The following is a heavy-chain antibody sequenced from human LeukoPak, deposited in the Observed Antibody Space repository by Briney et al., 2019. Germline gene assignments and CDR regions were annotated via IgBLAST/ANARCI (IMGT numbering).Heavy chain of an antibody. CDR2: ISPDGSYT. CDR1: GFTFSSSW. V-gene: IGHV3-74*01. Sequence: GGSLRLSCAASGFTFSSSWTHWVRHVPGKGLVWVSHISPDGSYTDYADSVKGRFIISRDNAKNTMSLQMNSLRAEDTAVYYCVRDLSFSPDSWGQGTLVSVSS. J-gene: IGHJ4*02. CDR3: VRDLSFSPDS.